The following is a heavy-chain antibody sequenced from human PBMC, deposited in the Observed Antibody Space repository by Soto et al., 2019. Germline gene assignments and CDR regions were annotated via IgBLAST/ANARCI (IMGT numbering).Heavy chain of an antibody. CDR1: GYTFTGYY. CDR2: INPNSGGT. Sequence: ASVKVSCKASGYTFTGYYMHWVRQAPGQGLEWMGWINPNSGGTNYAQKFQGRVTMTRDTSISTAYMELSRLRSDDTAVYYCARDQSYYYDGSYPFDPWGQGTLVTVSS. J-gene: IGHJ5*02. V-gene: IGHV1-2*02. CDR3: ARDQSYYYDGSYPFDP. D-gene: IGHD3-22*01.